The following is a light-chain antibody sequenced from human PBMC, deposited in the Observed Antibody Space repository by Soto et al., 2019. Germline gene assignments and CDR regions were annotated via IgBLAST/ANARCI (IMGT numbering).Light chain of an antibody. V-gene: IGLV2-8*01. J-gene: IGLJ2*01. CDR2: EVS. CDR3: SSYAGSNNLV. CDR1: SSDVGGYNY. Sequence: QSALTQPPSASGSPGQSVTISCTGTSSDVGGYNYVSWYQQHPGKAPKLMIYEVSKRPSGVPDRFSGSKPGNKASLTVSWLQAADEADYYCSSYAGSNNLVFGGGTKLTVL.